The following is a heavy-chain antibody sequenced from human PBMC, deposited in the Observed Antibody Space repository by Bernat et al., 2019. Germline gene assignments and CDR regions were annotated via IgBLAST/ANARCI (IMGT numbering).Heavy chain of an antibody. D-gene: IGHD2-15*01. J-gene: IGHJ4*02. CDR3: ARDIVVVVAATGAFDY. V-gene: IGHV4-30-2*01. CDR2: IYHSGST. CDR1: GGSISSGGYS. Sequence: QLQLQESGSGLVKPSQTLSLTCAVSGGSISSGGYSWSWIRQPPGKGLEWIGYIYHSGSTYYNPSLKSRVTISVDRSKNQFSLKLSSVTAADTAVYYCARDIVVVVAATGAFDYWGQGTLVTVSS.